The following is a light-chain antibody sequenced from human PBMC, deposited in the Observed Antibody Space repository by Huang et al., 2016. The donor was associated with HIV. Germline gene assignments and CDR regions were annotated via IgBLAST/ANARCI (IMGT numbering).Light chain of an antibody. J-gene: IGKJ5*01. CDR3: QQSYSALIT. Sequence: IQLTQSPTSLSASVGDRVTIACLASQAIGTYLNWFQQKPGRAPKLLISDVSSLHTWVPSRFIGSGSGTEFTLTIRGLQFDDFATYFCQQSYSALITFGQGTRLEIK. CDR2: DVS. CDR1: QAIGTY. V-gene: IGKV1-39*01.